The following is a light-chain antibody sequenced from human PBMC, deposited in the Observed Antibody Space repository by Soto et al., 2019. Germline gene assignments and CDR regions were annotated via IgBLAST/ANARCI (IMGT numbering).Light chain of an antibody. Sequence: EIVMTQSPVTLSVSPGERVTLSCRASQNVNINLAWYQQRPGQAPRVLIYGASNRASGIPDRFSGSGSGTDFTLTISSLEPDDFAIYYCQQYKDWPPLTFGRGTRVEIK. CDR1: QNVNIN. J-gene: IGKJ4*02. CDR3: QQYKDWPPLT. V-gene: IGKV3D-15*01. CDR2: GAS.